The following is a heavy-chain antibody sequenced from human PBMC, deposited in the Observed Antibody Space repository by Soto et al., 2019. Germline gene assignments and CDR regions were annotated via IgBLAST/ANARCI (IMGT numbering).Heavy chain of an antibody. V-gene: IGHV4-34*01. CDR2: INHSGRT. D-gene: IGHD2-15*01. CDR3: ARVSSRYCSGGSCYSDIQIFDY. Sequence: QVQLQQWGAGLLKPSETLSLTCAVYGESFSGYYWSWIRQPPGKGLEWIGEINHSGRTNYNPSLKSRVTISADTSKNQFSLKLSSVTAADTAVYYCARVSSRYCSGGSCYSDIQIFDYWGQGMLVTVSS. J-gene: IGHJ4*02. CDR1: GESFSGYY.